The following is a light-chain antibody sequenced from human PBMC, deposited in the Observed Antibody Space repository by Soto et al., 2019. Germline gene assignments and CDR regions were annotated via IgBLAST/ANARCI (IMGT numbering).Light chain of an antibody. V-gene: IGKV3-11*01. CDR2: DAS. CDR3: QQRYTLIT. J-gene: IGKJ3*01. Sequence: EIVLRQSPATLSMSPGERATLSCRASQNIDNFLVWYHQKPGQAPRLLIYDASKRATGIPARFSGSGSGTDFTLTISSLEPEDFAVYYCQQRYTLITFGPGTKVDIK. CDR1: QNIDNF.